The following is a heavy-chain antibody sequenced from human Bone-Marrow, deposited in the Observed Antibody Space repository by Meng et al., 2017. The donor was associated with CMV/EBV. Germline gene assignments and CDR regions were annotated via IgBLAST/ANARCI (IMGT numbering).Heavy chain of an antibody. CDR1: GGTFSSYT. J-gene: IGHJ4*02. Sequence: ASVKVSCKASGGTFSSYTIRWVRQAPGQGLEWMGWMNPNSGNTGYAQKFQGRVTMTRNTSISTAYMELSSLRSEDTAVYYCARGARSCSSTSCYPSPLGYWGQGTLVTVSS. CDR3: ARGARSCSSTSCYPSPLGY. D-gene: IGHD2-2*01. V-gene: IGHV1-8*02. CDR2: MNPNSGNT.